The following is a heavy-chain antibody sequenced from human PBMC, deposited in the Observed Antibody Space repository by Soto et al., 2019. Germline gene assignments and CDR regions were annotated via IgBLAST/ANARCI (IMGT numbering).Heavy chain of an antibody. V-gene: IGHV3-30*18. D-gene: IGHD3-3*01. Sequence: GGSLRLSCAASGFTFSSYGMHWVRQAPGKGLEWVAVISYDGSNKYYADSVKGRFTISRDNSKNTLYLQMNSLRAEDTAVYYCAKDHYYDFWSGYPHADYWGQGTLVTVSS. CDR1: GFTFSSYG. CDR2: ISYDGSNK. J-gene: IGHJ4*02. CDR3: AKDHYYDFWSGYPHADY.